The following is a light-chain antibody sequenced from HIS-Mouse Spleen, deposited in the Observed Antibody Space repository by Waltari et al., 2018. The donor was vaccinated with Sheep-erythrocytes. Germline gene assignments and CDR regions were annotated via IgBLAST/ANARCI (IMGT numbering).Light chain of an antibody. V-gene: IGLV2-23*01. CDR1: SSDVGSYNL. Sequence: QSALTQPASVSGSPGQSITISCPGTSSDVGSYNLVSWYQQHPRKAPKRMIYEGSKRPSGVSNRFSGSKSGNTASLTISGLQAEDEADYYCCSYAGSSTPWVFGGGTKLTVL. CDR3: CSYAGSSTPWV. CDR2: EGS. J-gene: IGLJ3*02.